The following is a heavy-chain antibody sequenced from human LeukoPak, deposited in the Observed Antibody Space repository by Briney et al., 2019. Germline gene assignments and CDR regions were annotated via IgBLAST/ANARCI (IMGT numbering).Heavy chain of an antibody. CDR3: ARESCSGGSCYLGAFDI. D-gene: IGHD2-15*01. CDR2: IIPIFGTA. J-gene: IGHJ3*02. Sequence: SVKVSCKASGGTFSSYAISWVRRAPGQGLEWMGGIIPIFGTANYAQKFQGRVTITADKSTSTAYMELSSLRSEDTAVYYCARESCSGGSCYLGAFDIWGQGTMVTVSS. CDR1: GGTFSSYA. V-gene: IGHV1-69*06.